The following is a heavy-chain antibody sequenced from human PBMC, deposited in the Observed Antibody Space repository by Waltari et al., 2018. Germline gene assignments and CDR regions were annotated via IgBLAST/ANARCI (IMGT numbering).Heavy chain of an antibody. D-gene: IGHD1-26*01. CDR1: GGTFGTYA. CDR2: VIPIFGPP. CDR3: AKREIGYAFDI. V-gene: IGHV1-69*12. J-gene: IGHJ3*02. Sequence: QVQLVQSGAEVKQPGASVKVSCKASGGTFGTYAITWVRQAPGQGLEWMRGVIPIFGPPNYAPKFQGRVTVSADPSTSTAYFEGRRLISEDTAVYYCAKREIGYAFDIWGHGTMVTVSS.